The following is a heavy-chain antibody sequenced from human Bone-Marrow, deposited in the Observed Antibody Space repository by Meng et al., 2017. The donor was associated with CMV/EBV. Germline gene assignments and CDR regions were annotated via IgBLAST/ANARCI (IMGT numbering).Heavy chain of an antibody. CDR1: GFTFSSYS. CDR2: ISSSSSYI. J-gene: IGHJ3*02. D-gene: IGHD3-3*01. Sequence: GGSLKLSCAASGFTFSSYSMNWVRQAPGKGLEWVSSISSSSSYIYYADSVKGRFTISRDNAKNSLYLQMNSLRAEDTAVYYCASTNYDFRDAFDSWGQGTMVTVSS. V-gene: IGHV3-21*01. CDR3: ASTNYDFRDAFDS.